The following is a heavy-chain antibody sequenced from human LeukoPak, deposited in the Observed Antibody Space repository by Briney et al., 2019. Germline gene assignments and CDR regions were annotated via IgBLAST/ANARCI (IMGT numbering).Heavy chain of an antibody. D-gene: IGHD4-17*01. CDR3: ARERNYGDYGNAFDV. Sequence: GASVKVSCKASGSTFTDNYIHWMRQAPGQGLEWMGWINPKRGVTTYAQKFQGRVTMTRDTSITTAYMELTRLRSDDTTIYYCARERNYGDYGNAFDVWGQGTKVTVSS. CDR2: INPKRGVT. V-gene: IGHV1-2*02. CDR1: GSTFTDNY. J-gene: IGHJ3*01.